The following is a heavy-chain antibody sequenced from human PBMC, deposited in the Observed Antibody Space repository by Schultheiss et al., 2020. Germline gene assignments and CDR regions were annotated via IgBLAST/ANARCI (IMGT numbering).Heavy chain of an antibody. V-gene: IGHV4-34*01. J-gene: IGHJ5*02. D-gene: IGHD6-13*01. CDR3: ALSSSWFNWFDP. CDR1: GGSFSGYY. Sequence: SETLSLTCAVYGGSFSGYYWSWIRQPPGKGLEWIGYIYYSGSTYYNPSLKSRVTISVDKSKNQFSLKVNSVAAADTAVYYCALSSSWFNWFDPWGQGTLVTVSA. CDR2: IYYSGST.